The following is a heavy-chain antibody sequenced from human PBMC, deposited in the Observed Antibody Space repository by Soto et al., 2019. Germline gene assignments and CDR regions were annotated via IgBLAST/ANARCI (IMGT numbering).Heavy chain of an antibody. V-gene: IGHV3-30-3*01. J-gene: IGHJ6*02. CDR2: ISYDGSNK. D-gene: IGHD3-3*01. Sequence: QVQLVESGGGVVQPGRSLRLSCAASGFTFSSYAMHWVRQAPGKGLEWVAVISYDGSNKYYADSVKGRFTISRDNSKNTLYLQMNSLRAEDTAVYYCARAVNYVFFGVVIIPTRKRSLGMDVWGQGTTVTVSS. CDR3: ARAVNYVFFGVVIIPTRKRSLGMDV. CDR1: GFTFSSYA.